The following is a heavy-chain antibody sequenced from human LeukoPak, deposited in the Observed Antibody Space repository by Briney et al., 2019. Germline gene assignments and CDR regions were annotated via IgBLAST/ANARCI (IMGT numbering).Heavy chain of an antibody. Sequence: GSLRLSCEASGFTFSSYAMHWVRQAPGKGLEWVAVISYDGSNKYYADSVKGRFTISRDNSKNTLYLQMNSLRAEDTAVYYCAKAEYNSSPYDYWGQGTLVTVSS. CDR2: ISYDGSNK. CDR3: AKAEYNSSPYDY. CDR1: GFTFSSYA. V-gene: IGHV3-30-3*01. J-gene: IGHJ4*02. D-gene: IGHD6-6*01.